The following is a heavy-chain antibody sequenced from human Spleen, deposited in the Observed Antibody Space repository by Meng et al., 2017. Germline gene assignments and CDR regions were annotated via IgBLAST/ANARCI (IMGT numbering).Heavy chain of an antibody. CDR3: ARYYGGTGYYYYFDH. D-gene: IGHD3-22*01. V-gene: IGHV3-11*04. CDR1: GFTFTDYY. CDR2: VSSSDSDI. J-gene: IGHJ4*02. Sequence: SCTASGFTFTDYYMSWIRQAPGKGLEWVSYVSSSDSDIYYADSVKGRFTISRDNTKNSLYLQMNSLRADDMAVYYCARYYGGTGYYYYFDHWGQGTLVTVSS.